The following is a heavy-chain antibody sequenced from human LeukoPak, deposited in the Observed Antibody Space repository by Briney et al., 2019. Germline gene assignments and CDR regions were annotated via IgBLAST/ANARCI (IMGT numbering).Heavy chain of an antibody. CDR3: AALTVTTNYNWFDP. V-gene: IGHV4-39*07. D-gene: IGHD4-17*01. Sequence: SETLSLTCTVSGGSISSSSYYWGWIRQPPGKGLEWIGSIYYSGSTYYNPSLKSRVTISVDTSKNQFSLKLSSVTAADTAVYYCAALTVTTNYNWFDPWGQGTLVTVSS. CDR2: IYYSGST. CDR1: GGSISSSSYY. J-gene: IGHJ5*02.